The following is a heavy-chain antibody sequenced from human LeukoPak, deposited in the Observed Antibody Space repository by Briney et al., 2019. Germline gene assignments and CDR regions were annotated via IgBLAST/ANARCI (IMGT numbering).Heavy chain of an antibody. J-gene: IGHJ6*03. CDR1: GFTFSSYW. Sequence: GGSLRLSCAASGFTFSSYWMSWVRQAPGKGPEWVANIKQDGSEKYYVDSVKGRFTISRDNAKNSLYLQMNSLRAEDTAVYYCARDNHDPGTGGYDIAYYYYHMDVWGKGTTVTVSS. V-gene: IGHV3-7*01. D-gene: IGHD2-8*02. CDR3: ARDNHDPGTGGYDIAYYYYHMDV. CDR2: IKQDGSEK.